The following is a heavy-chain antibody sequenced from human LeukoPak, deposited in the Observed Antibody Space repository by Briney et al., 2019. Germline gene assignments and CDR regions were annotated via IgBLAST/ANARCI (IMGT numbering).Heavy chain of an antibody. CDR3: ARKIEEGDAFDI. Sequence: PGGSLRLSCAASGFTFSSYSMNWVRQAPGKGLEWVSSISSSSSYIYYADSVKGRFTISRDNAKNSLYLQMNSLRAEDTAVYYCARKIEEGDAFDIWGQGTMVTVSS. J-gene: IGHJ3*02. CDR2: ISSSSSYI. V-gene: IGHV3-21*01. CDR1: GFTFSSYS.